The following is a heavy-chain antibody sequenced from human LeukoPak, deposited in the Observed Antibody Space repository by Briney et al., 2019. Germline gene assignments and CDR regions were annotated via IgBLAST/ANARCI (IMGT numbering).Heavy chain of an antibody. D-gene: IGHD5-12*01. Sequence: ASVKVSCKASGYTFTSYGISWVRQAPGQGLEWMGWISAYNGNTNYAQKLQGRVTMTTDTSTSTAYMELRSLRSDDTAVYYCARGTRRGYSGPMYYFDYWGQGTLVTVSS. CDR2: ISAYNGNT. CDR3: ARGTRRGYSGPMYYFDY. J-gene: IGHJ4*02. V-gene: IGHV1-18*01. CDR1: GYTFTSYG.